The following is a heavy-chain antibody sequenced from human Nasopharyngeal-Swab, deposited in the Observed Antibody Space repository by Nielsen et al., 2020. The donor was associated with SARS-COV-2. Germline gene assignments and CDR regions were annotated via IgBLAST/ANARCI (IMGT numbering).Heavy chain of an antibody. Sequence: GGSLRLSCAASGFTFSSYGMHWVRQAPGKGLEWVAVISYDGSNKYYADSVKGRFTISRDNSKNTLYLQMNSLRAEDTAVYYCAKESGDYGGIDYWGQGTLVTVSS. J-gene: IGHJ4*02. V-gene: IGHV3-30*18. CDR1: GFTFSSYG. CDR3: AKESGDYGGIDY. D-gene: IGHD4-23*01. CDR2: ISYDGSNK.